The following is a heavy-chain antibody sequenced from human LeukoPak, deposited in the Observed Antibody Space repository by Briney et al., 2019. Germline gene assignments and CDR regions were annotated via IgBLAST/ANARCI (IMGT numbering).Heavy chain of an antibody. CDR1: GGSFSGYY. J-gene: IGHJ4*02. CDR3: ARGNSVAGPPFDY. D-gene: IGHD6-19*01. Sequence: SETLSLTCAVYGGSFSGYYWSWIRQPPGKGLEWIGEINHSGSTNYNPSLKSRVTISVDTSKNQFSLKLSSVTAADTAVYYCARGNSVAGPPFDYWGQGTLVTVSS. V-gene: IGHV4-34*01. CDR2: INHSGST.